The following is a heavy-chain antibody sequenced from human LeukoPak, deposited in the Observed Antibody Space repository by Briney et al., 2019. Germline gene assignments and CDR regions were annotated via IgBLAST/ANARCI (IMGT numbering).Heavy chain of an antibody. J-gene: IGHJ4*02. V-gene: IGHV4-59*01. D-gene: IGHD5-12*01. CDR2: IYYSGST. CDR1: GGSISSYY. CDR3: ARDLPGGGYDY. Sequence: SETLSLTCTVSGGSISSYYWSWIRQPPGKGLEWIGYIYYSGSTNYNPSLKSRVTISVDTSKNQFSLKLSSVTAADTAVYYCARDLPGGGYDYWGQGTLVTVSP.